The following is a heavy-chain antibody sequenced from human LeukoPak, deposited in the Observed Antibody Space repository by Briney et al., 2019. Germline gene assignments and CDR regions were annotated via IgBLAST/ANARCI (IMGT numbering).Heavy chain of an antibody. CDR1: GFTFSSYA. Sequence: GGSLRLSCAASGFTFSSYAMHWVRQAPGKGLEWVAFIRYDGSNKYYADSVKGRFTISRDNSKNTLYLQMNSLRAEDTAVYYCAKDRRYSGFLFYWGQGTLVTVSS. V-gene: IGHV3-30*02. CDR2: IRYDGSNK. J-gene: IGHJ4*02. D-gene: IGHD5-12*01. CDR3: AKDRRYSGFLFY.